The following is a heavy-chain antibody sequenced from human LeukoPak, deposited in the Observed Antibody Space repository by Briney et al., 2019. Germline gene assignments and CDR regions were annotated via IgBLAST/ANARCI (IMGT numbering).Heavy chain of an antibody. CDR2: IYSGGST. J-gene: IGHJ6*02. CDR3: ARHFGVVTKGVYYYYYGMDV. CDR1: GFTVSSNY. Sequence: GGSLRLSCAASGFTVSSNYMSWVRQAPGKGLEWVSVIYSGGSTYYADSAKGRFTISRDNSKNTLYLQMNSLRAEDTAVYYCARHFGVVTKGVYYYYYGMDVWGQGTTVTVSS. D-gene: IGHD3-3*01. V-gene: IGHV3-66*04.